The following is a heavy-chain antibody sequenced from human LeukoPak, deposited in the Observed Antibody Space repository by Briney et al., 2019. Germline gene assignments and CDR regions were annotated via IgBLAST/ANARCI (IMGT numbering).Heavy chain of an antibody. D-gene: IGHD6-13*01. CDR2: VYYSGST. Sequence: SETLSLTCTVSGGSMINYYWSWIRQPPGKGLEWIGYVYYSGSTNYNPSLKSRVTISVDTSKNQFSLKLSSVTAADTAVYYCARDPRSHSSSWYWYFDLWGRGTLVTVSS. V-gene: IGHV4-59*01. CDR1: GGSMINYY. CDR3: ARDPRSHSSSWYWYFDL. J-gene: IGHJ2*01.